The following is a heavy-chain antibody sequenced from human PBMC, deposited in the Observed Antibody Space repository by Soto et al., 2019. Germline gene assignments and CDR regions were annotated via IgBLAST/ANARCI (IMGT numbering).Heavy chain of an antibody. CDR1: GDSISSYY. CDR2: ISNSGRA. Sequence: SSETLSLTCTVSGDSISSYYWSWIRQPPGKGLEWIGYISNSGRANYNPSLESRVTISVDTSKNHFSLKMSSVTAADTAVYYCARLSCSTISCLDYWGQGTLVTVSS. CDR3: ARLSCSTISCLDY. D-gene: IGHD2-2*01. J-gene: IGHJ4*02. V-gene: IGHV4-59*01.